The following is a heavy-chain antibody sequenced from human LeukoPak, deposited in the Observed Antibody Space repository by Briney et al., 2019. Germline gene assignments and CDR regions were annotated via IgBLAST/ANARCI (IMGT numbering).Heavy chain of an antibody. V-gene: IGHV1-69*04. Sequence: SVKVSCKAYGGTFSSYAISWVRQAPGQGLEWMGRIIPILGIANYAQKFQGRVTITADKSTSTAYMELSSLRSEDTAVYYCARGYCSSTSCPSDYWGQGTLVTVSS. CDR1: GGTFSSYA. D-gene: IGHD2-2*01. CDR2: IIPILGIA. CDR3: ARGYCSSTSCPSDY. J-gene: IGHJ4*02.